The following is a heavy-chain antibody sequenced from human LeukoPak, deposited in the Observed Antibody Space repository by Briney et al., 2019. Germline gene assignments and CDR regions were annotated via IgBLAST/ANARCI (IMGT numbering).Heavy chain of an antibody. CDR3: ARGLEWLLFDY. Sequence: ASVKVSCKAPGGTFSSYAISWVRQAPGQGLEWMGGIIPIFGTANYAQKFQGRVTITADESTSTAYMELSSLRSEDTAVYYCARGLEWLLFDYWGQGTLVTVSS. CDR1: GGTFSSYA. CDR2: IIPIFGTA. V-gene: IGHV1-69*13. J-gene: IGHJ4*02. D-gene: IGHD3-3*01.